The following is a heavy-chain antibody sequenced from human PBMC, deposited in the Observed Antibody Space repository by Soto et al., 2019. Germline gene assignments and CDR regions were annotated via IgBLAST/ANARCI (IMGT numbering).Heavy chain of an antibody. CDR2: IDPSDSYT. J-gene: IGHJ4*02. CDR3: ARLKVGATSDY. D-gene: IGHD1-26*01. CDR1: GYSFAGHW. V-gene: IGHV5-10-1*01. Sequence: GESLKISCQGSGYSFAGHWISWVRQMPGKGLEWMGRIDPSDSYTNYSPSFEGHVTMSADASVNTAYLQWRGLRVSDTAIYFCARLKVGATSDYWGQGTLVTAPQ.